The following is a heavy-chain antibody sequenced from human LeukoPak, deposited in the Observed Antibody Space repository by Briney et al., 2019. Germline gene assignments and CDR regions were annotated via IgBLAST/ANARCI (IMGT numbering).Heavy chain of an antibody. CDR1: GITLSNYG. CDR3: AKDDSYYDSSGYVDY. V-gene: IGHV3-23*01. J-gene: IGHJ4*02. CDR2: ISDSGGRT. Sequence: GGSLRLSCAVSGITLSNYGMSWVRQAPGKGLEWVAGISDSGGRTNYADSVKGRFAISRDNSKNTLYLQMNSLRAEDTAVYYCAKDDSYYDSSGYVDYWGQGTLVAVSS. D-gene: IGHD3-22*01.